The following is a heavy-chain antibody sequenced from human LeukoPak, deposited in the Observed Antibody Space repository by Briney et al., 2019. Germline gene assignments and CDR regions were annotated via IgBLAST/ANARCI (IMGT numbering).Heavy chain of an antibody. CDR1: GYTFTNYD. D-gene: IGHD6-19*01. CDR2: MNPNSGDT. CDR3: ARGQAKGSNFAVAYDY. J-gene: IGHJ4*02. Sequence: GASVKVSCKASGYTFTNYDINWVRQATGQGLEWMGWMNPNSGDTNYAQKFQGRVTMTRDTSINTAYMELSSLRSEDTAVYYCARGQAKGSNFAVAYDYWGQGTLVTVSS. V-gene: IGHV1-8*01.